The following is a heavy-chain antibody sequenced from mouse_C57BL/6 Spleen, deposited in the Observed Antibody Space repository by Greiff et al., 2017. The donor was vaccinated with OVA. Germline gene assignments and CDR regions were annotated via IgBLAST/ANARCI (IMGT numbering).Heavy chain of an antibody. CDR3: ATITTGRGGFDY. D-gene: IGHD1-2*01. Sequence: QVHVKQPGAELVMPGASVKLSCKASGYTFTSYWMHWVKQRPGQGLEWIGEIDPSDSYTNYNQKFKGKSTLTVDKSSSTAYMQLSSLTSEDSAVYYCATITTGRGGFDYWGQGTTLTVSS. J-gene: IGHJ2*01. CDR2: IDPSDSYT. CDR1: GYTFTSYW. V-gene: IGHV1-69*01.